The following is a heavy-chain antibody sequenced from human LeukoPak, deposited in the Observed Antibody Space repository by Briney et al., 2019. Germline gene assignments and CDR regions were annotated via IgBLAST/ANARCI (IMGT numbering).Heavy chain of an antibody. Sequence: RSGGSLRLSCIMSGFTFSHYAMHWVRQAPGKGLEWVAVVWFDGSNKYYADSVKGRFTISRDNPRNTLYLQMNSLRAEDTAVYYCASDLRLGVTNKYYFDYWGQGTLVTVSS. V-gene: IGHV3-33*01. CDR1: GFTFSHYA. CDR2: VWFDGSNK. CDR3: ASDLRLGVTNKYYFDY. D-gene: IGHD1-26*01. J-gene: IGHJ4*02.